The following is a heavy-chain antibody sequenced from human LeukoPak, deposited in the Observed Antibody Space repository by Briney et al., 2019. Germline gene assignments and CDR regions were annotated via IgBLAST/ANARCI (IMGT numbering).Heavy chain of an antibody. CDR3: ARTIFGVVYYMDV. V-gene: IGHV1-69*05. D-gene: IGHD3-3*01. J-gene: IGHJ6*03. CDR1: GGTFSSYA. Sequence: SGKVSCNASGGTFSSYAISWVRQAPGQGLEWMGGLIPIFGTANYAQKFQGRVTITTDESTSTAYMELSSLRSEDTAVYYCARTIFGVVYYMDVWGKGTTVTASS. CDR2: LIPIFGTA.